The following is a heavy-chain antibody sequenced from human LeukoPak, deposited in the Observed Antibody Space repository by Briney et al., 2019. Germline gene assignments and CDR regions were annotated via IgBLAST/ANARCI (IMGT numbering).Heavy chain of an antibody. CDR1: GGSISSYY. J-gene: IGHJ4*02. D-gene: IGHD6-19*01. V-gene: IGHV4-4*07. Sequence: SETLSLTCTVSGGSISSYYWSWIRQPAGKGLEWIGRIYTSGSTNYSPSLKSRVTMSVDTSKNQFSLKLSSVTAADTAVYYCARVGTGYSSGPVDYWGQGTLVTVSS. CDR2: IYTSGST. CDR3: ARVGTGYSSGPVDY.